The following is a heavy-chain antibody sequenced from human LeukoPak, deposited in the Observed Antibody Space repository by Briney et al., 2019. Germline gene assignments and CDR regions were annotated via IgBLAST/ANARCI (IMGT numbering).Heavy chain of an antibody. J-gene: IGHJ4*02. CDR3: ARTRYYYNSRSYGAPYYFDY. D-gene: IGHD3-10*01. V-gene: IGHV4-38-2*02. CDR2: IYHSGST. Sequence: SETLSLTCTVSGYSISSGYYWRWIRQPPGKGLEWIGNIYHSGSTYYNPSLKSRVTISVDTSKNQFSLKLSSVTAADTAVYYCARTRYYYNSRSYGAPYYFDYWGQGTLVTVSS. CDR1: GYSISSGYY.